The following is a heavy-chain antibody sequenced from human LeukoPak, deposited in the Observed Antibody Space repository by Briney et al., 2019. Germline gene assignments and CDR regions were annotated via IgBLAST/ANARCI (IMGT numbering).Heavy chain of an antibody. V-gene: IGHV3-53*01. D-gene: IGHD4-23*01. CDR2: IYSGGTT. CDR3: ARQGGGYSHPYYY. Sequence: GSLRLSCAVSGFTVSGKYMSGGRQAPGKGLGWGSLIYSGGTTYYADTVKGRFTISRDNSKNTLYLQMNSLRAEDTAVYYCARQGGGYSHPYYYWGQGILVPVTS. CDR1: GFTVSGKY. J-gene: IGHJ4*02.